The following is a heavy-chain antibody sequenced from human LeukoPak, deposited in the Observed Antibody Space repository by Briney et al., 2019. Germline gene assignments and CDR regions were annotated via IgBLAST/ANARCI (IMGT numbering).Heavy chain of an antibody. CDR2: ISSSSSYT. D-gene: IGHD6-13*01. Sequence: GGSLRLSCAASGFTFSDYYMSWIRQAPGKGLEWVSYISSSSSYTNYADSEKGRFTISRDNAKNSLYLQINSLRAEDTAVYYCARHLNSSSWLVYFDYWGQGTLVTVSS. CDR3: ARHLNSSSWLVYFDY. V-gene: IGHV3-11*06. J-gene: IGHJ4*02. CDR1: GFTFSDYY.